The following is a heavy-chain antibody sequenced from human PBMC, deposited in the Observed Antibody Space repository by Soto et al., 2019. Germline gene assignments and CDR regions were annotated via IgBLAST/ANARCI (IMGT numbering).Heavy chain of an antibody. Sequence: PGGSLRLSCAASGFTFSSYAMSWVRQAPGKGLEWVSAISGSGGSTYYADSVKGRLTISRDNSKNTLYLQMNSLRAEDTAVYYCAKDPALVPAARGKYYYGMDVWGQGTTVTVSS. CDR2: ISGSGGST. D-gene: IGHD2-2*01. CDR3: AKDPALVPAARGKYYYGMDV. V-gene: IGHV3-23*01. CDR1: GFTFSSYA. J-gene: IGHJ6*02.